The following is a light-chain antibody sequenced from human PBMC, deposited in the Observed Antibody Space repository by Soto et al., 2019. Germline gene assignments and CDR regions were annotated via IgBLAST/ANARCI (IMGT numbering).Light chain of an antibody. Sequence: QSVLTQPPSVSAAPGQKVTISCSGTYSNIGTNFVSWYHQLPGAAPKLLIYDTDKRPSGIPDRFSASKSGTSATLGIAGLQTGDEADYYCGAWDSRLSAVVFGGGTKVTVL. CDR2: DTD. CDR3: GAWDSRLSAVV. CDR1: YSNIGTNF. V-gene: IGLV1-51*01. J-gene: IGLJ2*01.